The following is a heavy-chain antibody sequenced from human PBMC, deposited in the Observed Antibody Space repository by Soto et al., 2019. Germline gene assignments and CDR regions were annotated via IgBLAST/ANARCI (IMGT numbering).Heavy chain of an antibody. Sequence: ASVKVSCKVYGKTHSEVSIHWMRQAPGMGLQWMGGFEPEDGEIVHAQMFQGRVTMTEEASTDTVYMELNSLKPEDTAVYYCATQALMSANPGVGATYFGHWGQRTLGTVSS. V-gene: IGHV1-24*01. CDR2: FEPEDGEI. J-gene: IGHJ4*02. CDR3: ATQALMSANPGVGATYFGH. CDR1: GKTHSEVS. D-gene: IGHD3-3*01.